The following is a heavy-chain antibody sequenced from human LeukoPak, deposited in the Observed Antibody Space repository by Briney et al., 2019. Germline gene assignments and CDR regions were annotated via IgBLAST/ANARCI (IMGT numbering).Heavy chain of an antibody. CDR2: IKQDGSEK. Sequence: GGSLSLSCAASGFTFSSYWMSWVRQAPGKGLEWVANIKQDGSEKYYVDSVKGRFTISRDNAKNSLYLQMNSLRAEDTAVYYCARPTYSSGWYLKYWGQGTLVTVSS. V-gene: IGHV3-7*01. D-gene: IGHD6-19*01. CDR1: GFTFSSYW. J-gene: IGHJ4*02. CDR3: ARPTYSSGWYLKY.